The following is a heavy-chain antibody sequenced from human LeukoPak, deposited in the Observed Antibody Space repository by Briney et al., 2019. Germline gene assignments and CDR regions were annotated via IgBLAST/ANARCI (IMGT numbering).Heavy chain of an antibody. D-gene: IGHD3-3*01. J-gene: IGHJ6*02. V-gene: IGHV3-30*03. CDR3: AREAIFGVVIVYYYYGMDV. CDR2: ISYDGSNK. Sequence: GGSLRLSCAASGFTFSSYGMHWVRQAPGKGLEWVAVISYDGSNKYYADSVKGRFTISRDNSKNTLYLQMNSLRAEDTAVYYCAREAIFGVVIVYYYYGMDVWGQGTTVTVSS. CDR1: GFTFSSYG.